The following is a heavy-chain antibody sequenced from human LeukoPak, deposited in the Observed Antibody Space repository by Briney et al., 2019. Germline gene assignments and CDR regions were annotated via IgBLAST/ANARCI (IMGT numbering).Heavy chain of an antibody. Sequence: PGGSLRLSCAASGFTFSSYAMSWVRQAPGKGLEWVSAISGSGGSTYYADSVKGRFTISRDNSKNTLYLQMNSLRAEDTAVYYRAKSPIYDISIDYWGQGTLVTVSS. CDR2: ISGSGGST. D-gene: IGHD3-9*01. CDR1: GFTFSSYA. CDR3: AKSPIYDISIDY. J-gene: IGHJ4*02. V-gene: IGHV3-23*01.